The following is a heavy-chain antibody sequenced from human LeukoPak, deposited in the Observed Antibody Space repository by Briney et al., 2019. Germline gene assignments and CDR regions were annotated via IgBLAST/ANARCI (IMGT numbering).Heavy chain of an antibody. D-gene: IGHD4-17*01. CDR1: GFTFSSYA. J-gene: IGHJ4*02. CDR3: ARDGGDYGRRGFDS. V-gene: IGHV3-30-3*01. Sequence: GGSLRLSCAASGFTFSSYAMHWVRQAPGKGLEWVAVISYDGSNKYYADSVKGRFTISRDNSKNTLYLQMNSLRAEDTAVYYCARDGGDYGRRGFDSWGQGTLVTVSS. CDR2: ISYDGSNK.